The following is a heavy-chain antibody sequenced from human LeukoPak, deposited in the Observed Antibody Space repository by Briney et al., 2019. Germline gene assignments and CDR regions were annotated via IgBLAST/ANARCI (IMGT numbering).Heavy chain of an antibody. CDR1: GGSISSGGYS. CDR3: ARGFFEPAVHTLAAAGNIPYYFDY. CDR2: IYHSGST. Sequence: SQTLSLTCAVSGGSISSGGYSWSWIRQPPGKGLEWIGYIYHSGSTYYNPSLKSRVTISVDTSKNQFSLKLSSVTAADTAVYYCARGFFEPAVHTLAAAGNIPYYFDYWGQGTLVTVSS. V-gene: IGHV4-30-2*01. J-gene: IGHJ4*02. D-gene: IGHD6-13*01.